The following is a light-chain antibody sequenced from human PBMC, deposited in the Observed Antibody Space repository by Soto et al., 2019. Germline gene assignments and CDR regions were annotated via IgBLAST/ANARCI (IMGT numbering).Light chain of an antibody. CDR1: QSVSSY. CDR3: QQRSNWPST. Sequence: EIVLTQSPATLSLSPGDRATLSSRASQSVSSYLAWYQQKPGQAPRLLIYDASNRATGFPARFRGSGSGTDVALTITSLEPEDLAVYYCQQRSNWPSTFGGGTMVEIK. J-gene: IGKJ4*01. V-gene: IGKV3-11*01. CDR2: DAS.